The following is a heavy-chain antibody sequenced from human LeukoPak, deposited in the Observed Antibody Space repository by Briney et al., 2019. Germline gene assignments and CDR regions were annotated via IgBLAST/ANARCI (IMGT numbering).Heavy chain of an antibody. J-gene: IGHJ6*03. CDR3: TTDSTAMVLDYYYYMDV. CDR1: GFTFSNAW. D-gene: IGHD5-18*01. CDR2: IKSKTDGGTT. V-gene: IGHV3-15*01. Sequence: TGGSLRLSCAASGFTFSNAWMSWVRQAPGKGLEWDGRIKSKTDGGTTDYAAAVKGRFTISRDDSKNTLYLQMNSLKTEDTAVYYCTTDSTAMVLDYYYYMDVWGKGTTVTVSS.